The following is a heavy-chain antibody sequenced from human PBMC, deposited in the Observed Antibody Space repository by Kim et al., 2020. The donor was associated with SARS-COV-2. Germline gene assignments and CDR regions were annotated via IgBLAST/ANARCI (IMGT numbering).Heavy chain of an antibody. CDR3: ARDHYYDSSGYYLFGY. J-gene: IGHJ4*02. CDR1: GGTFSSYA. V-gene: IGHV1-69*13. Sequence: SVKVSCKASGGTFSSYAISWVRQAPGQGLEWMGGIIPIFGTANYAQKFQGRVTITADESTSTAYMELSSLRSEDTAVYYCARDHYYDSSGYYLFGYWGQGTLVTVSS. D-gene: IGHD3-22*01. CDR2: IIPIFGTA.